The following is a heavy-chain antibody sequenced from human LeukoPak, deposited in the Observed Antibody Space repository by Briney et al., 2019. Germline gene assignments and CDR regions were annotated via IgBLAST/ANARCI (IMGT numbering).Heavy chain of an antibody. V-gene: IGHV3-21*01. CDR2: ISSSSSYI. D-gene: IGHD3-22*01. CDR1: GFTFSSYS. CDR3: ARDYGEYYYDSSGYYGGFDY. Sequence: GGSLRLSCAASGFTFSSYSMNWVRQAPGKGLEWVSSISSSSSYIYYADSVKGRFTISRDNAKNSLYLQMNSLRAEDTAVYYRARDYGEYYYDSSGYYGGFDYWGQGTLVTVSS. J-gene: IGHJ4*02.